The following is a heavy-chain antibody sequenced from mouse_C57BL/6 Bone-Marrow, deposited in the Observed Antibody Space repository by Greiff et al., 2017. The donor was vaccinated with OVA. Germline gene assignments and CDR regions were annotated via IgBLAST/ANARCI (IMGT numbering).Heavy chain of an antibody. Sequence: EVMLVESGGDLVKPGGSLKLSCAASGFTFSSYGMSWVRQTPDKRLEWVATISSGGSYTYYPASVKGRFPISRDNAKNTLYLQMSSLKSEDTAMYYCARQYGYDGSWFAYWGQGTLVTVSA. D-gene: IGHD2-2*01. CDR3: ARQYGYDGSWFAY. J-gene: IGHJ3*01. CDR1: GFTFSSYG. V-gene: IGHV5-6*01. CDR2: ISSGGSYT.